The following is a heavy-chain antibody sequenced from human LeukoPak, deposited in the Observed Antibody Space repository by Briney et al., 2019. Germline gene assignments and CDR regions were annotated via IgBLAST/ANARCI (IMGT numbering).Heavy chain of an antibody. V-gene: IGHV4-59*01. J-gene: IGHJ2*01. CDR1: GGSISSYY. D-gene: IGHD5-12*01. CDR3: ARDGQYGGYRGYWYFDL. CDR2: IHYSGNT. Sequence: SETLSLTCTVSGGSISSYYWSWIRQPPGEGLEWIGYIHYSGNTNYNPSLKSRVTISVDTSKNQFSLKLSSVTAADTAVYYCARDGQYGGYRGYWYFDLWGRGTLVTVSS.